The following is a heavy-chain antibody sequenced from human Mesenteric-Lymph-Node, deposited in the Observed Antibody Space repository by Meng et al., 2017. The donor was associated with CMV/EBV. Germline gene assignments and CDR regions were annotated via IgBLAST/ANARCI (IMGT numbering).Heavy chain of an antibody. CDR3: ARGDKPKNFDY. V-gene: IGHV4-38-2*02. CDR1: GYSISSDYY. Sequence: SETLSLTCTVSGYSISSDYYWGWIRQPPGKGLEWIGNIYHSGSTYYNPSLKSRVTISVDTSKNQFSLKLSSVTAADTAVYYCARGDKPKNFDYWGQGTLVTVSS. J-gene: IGHJ4*02. CDR2: IYHSGST.